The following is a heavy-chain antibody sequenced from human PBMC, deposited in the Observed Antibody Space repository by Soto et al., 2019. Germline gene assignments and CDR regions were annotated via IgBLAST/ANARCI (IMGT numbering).Heavy chain of an antibody. CDR2: ISSSSSYI. J-gene: IGHJ6*03. D-gene: IGHD3-10*01. CDR3: ARPGGYYYYYMDV. Sequence: EVQLVESGGGLVKPGGSLRLSCAASGFTFSSYSMNWVRQAPGKGLEWVSSISSSSSYIYYADSVKGRFTTSRNNAKNSMYLQMNSLRAEDTAVYYCARPGGYYYYYMDVWGKGTTVTVSS. CDR1: GFTFSSYS. V-gene: IGHV3-21*01.